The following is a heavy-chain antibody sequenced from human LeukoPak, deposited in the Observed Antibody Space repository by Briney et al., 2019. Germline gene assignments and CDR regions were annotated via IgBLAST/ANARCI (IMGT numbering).Heavy chain of an antibody. J-gene: IGHJ4*02. CDR2: VSANDGKT. Sequence: ASVKVSCKASGFVFTSYGFTWVRQAPGQGLEWMGWVSANDGKTHYSEKHQGRVTMSTDTVTSTAYMELRSLRSDDTAVYYCARELHVERDDYWGQGTLVTVSS. CDR3: ARELHVERDDY. CDR1: GFVFTSYG. D-gene: IGHD1-1*01. V-gene: IGHV1-18*01.